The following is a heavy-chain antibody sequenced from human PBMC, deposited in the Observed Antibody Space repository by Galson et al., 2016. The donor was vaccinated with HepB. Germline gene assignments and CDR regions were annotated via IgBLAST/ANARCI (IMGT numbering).Heavy chain of an antibody. D-gene: IGHD1-26*01. V-gene: IGHV3-74*01. Sequence: SLRLSCAASGFTFSSYWMHWVRQAPGKGLVWVSRINSDGITTAYADSVKGRFTISRGNAKNTLYLQMNSLSAEDTAVYYCATGGGRRSKYYGMDVWGHGTMVTVSS. CDR3: ATGGGRRSKYYGMDV. J-gene: IGHJ6*02. CDR1: GFTFSSYW. CDR2: INSDGITT.